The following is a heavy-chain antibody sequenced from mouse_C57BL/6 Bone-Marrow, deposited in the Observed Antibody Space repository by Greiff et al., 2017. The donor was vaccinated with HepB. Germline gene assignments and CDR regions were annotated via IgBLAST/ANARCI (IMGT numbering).Heavy chain of an antibody. Sequence: QVQLQQPGAELVKPGASVKMSCKASGYTFTSYWITWVKQRPGQGLEWIGDIYPGSGSTNYNEKLKSKATLTVDTSSSTAYMQLSSLTSEDSAVYYCARRHYYGSSRFDYWGQGTTLTVSS. CDR3: ARRHYYGSSRFDY. CDR2: IYPGSGST. CDR1: GYTFTSYW. D-gene: IGHD1-1*01. V-gene: IGHV1-55*01. J-gene: IGHJ2*01.